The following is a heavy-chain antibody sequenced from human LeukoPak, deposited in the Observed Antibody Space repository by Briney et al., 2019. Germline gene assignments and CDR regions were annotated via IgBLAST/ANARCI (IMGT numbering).Heavy chain of an antibody. CDR2: INHSGST. CDR3: ARGRN. CDR1: GGSFSGYY. J-gene: IGHJ4*02. V-gene: IGHV4-34*01. Sequence: SETLSLTCAVYGGSFSGYYWSWIRQPPGKGLEWIGEINHSGSTNYNPSLKCRVTISVDTSKNQFSLKLSSVTAADTAVYYCARGRNWGQGTLVTVSS.